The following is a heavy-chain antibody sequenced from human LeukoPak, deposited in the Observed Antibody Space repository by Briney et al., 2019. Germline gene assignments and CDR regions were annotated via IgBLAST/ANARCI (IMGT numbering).Heavy chain of an antibody. Sequence: GGYLRLSCAVSGFTVTDNNMAWGRQAPGKGLQWVSVIYSGETTYYADSVKGRFTISRDTSKNRMYLQMHSLSAEDTALYYCASSTGNYYSFFYWGHGTLVTVSS. CDR1: GFTVTDNN. J-gene: IGHJ4*01. D-gene: IGHD4-11*01. V-gene: IGHV3-66*01. CDR3: ASSTGNYYSFFY. CDR2: IYSGETT.